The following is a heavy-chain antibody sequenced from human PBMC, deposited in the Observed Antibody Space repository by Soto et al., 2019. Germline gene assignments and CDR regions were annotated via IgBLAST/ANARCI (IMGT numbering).Heavy chain of an antibody. D-gene: IGHD3-22*01. CDR1: GFTFSSYA. Sequence: GGSLRLSCAASGFTFSSYAMSWVRQAPGEGLDWVSAISGSGGRTYYADSVKGRFTVSRDNSKNTLYLQMNSLRAEDTAVYFCAKGDSSGYYPTNLDYWGQGTLVTVSS. CDR3: AKGDSSGYYPTNLDY. CDR2: ISGSGGRT. J-gene: IGHJ4*02. V-gene: IGHV3-23*01.